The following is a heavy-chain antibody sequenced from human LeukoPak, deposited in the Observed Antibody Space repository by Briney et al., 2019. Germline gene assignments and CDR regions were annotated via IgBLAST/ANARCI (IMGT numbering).Heavy chain of an antibody. V-gene: IGHV3-23*01. Sequence: PGGSLRLSCAASGFTFSNYAMSWVRQAPGKGLEWVSILSASGGATYYADSVKGRFTISRDNSKNTLYLQMNSLRAEDTALYYCAKDGDGGGITIIDYWGQGTLVTVSS. J-gene: IGHJ4*02. CDR1: GFTFSNYA. D-gene: IGHD5-24*01. CDR3: AKDGDGGGITIIDY. CDR2: LSASGGAT.